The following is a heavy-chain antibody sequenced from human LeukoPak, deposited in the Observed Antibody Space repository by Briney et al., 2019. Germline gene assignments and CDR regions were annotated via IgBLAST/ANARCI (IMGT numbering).Heavy chain of an antibody. CDR3: ARDWSLFGGSYSGGRDY. CDR1: GFTFDDYA. J-gene: IGHJ4*02. V-gene: IGHV3-9*01. Sequence: PGGSLRLSCAASGFTFDDYAMHWVRQAPGKGLEWVSGISWNSGSIGYADSVKGRFTISRDNAKNSLYLQMNSLRAEDTAVYYCARDWSLFGGSYSGGRDYWGQGTLVTVSS. D-gene: IGHD1-26*01. CDR2: ISWNSGSI.